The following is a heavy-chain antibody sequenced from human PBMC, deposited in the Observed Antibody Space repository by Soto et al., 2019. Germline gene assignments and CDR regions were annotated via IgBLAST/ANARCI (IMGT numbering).Heavy chain of an antibody. J-gene: IGHJ6*02. D-gene: IGHD3-16*01. V-gene: IGHV1-18*01. CDR1: GYTFTRYG. CDR3: AMVDVYVTPSPQDV. CDR2: INTYNGNT. Sequence: QVQLVQSGAEVKNPGASVKVSCKASGYTFTRYGIGWARQAPGQGLEWMGWINTYNGNTNYAQNVQDRVTLTTVTSTSTAYMELRSLRSNDTDIYYCAMVDVYVTPSPQDVWGQGTKVSVSS.